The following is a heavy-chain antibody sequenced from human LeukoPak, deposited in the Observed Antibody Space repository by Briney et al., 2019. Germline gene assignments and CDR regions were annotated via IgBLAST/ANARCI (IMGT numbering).Heavy chain of an antibody. J-gene: IGHJ6*03. V-gene: IGHV4-34*01. CDR3: ARLNSGSYPYYYYMDV. Sequence: SETLSLTCAVYGGSFSGYYWSWIRQPPGKGLEWSAEINHSGSTNYNPSLKSRVTISVDTSKNQFSLKLSSVTAADTAVYYCARLNSGSYPYYYYMDVWGKGTTVTISS. CDR1: GGSFSGYY. D-gene: IGHD1-26*01. CDR2: INHSGST.